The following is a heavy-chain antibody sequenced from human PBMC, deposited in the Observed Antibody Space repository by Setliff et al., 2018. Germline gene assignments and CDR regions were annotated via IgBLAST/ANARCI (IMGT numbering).Heavy chain of an antibody. CDR1: GYIFTSYG. J-gene: IGHJ6*03. CDR3: AREGVDTRSSTDYRYYMDV. CDR2: TIPMFGST. Sequence: GASVKVSCKASGYIFTSYGISWVRQAPGQGLEWMGGTIPMFGSTKYAQKFQERVTIIKDESTSTAYMEVSSLRTEDTAVYYCAREGVDTRSSTDYRYYMDVWGKGTTVTVSS. D-gene: IGHD5-18*01. V-gene: IGHV1-69*05.